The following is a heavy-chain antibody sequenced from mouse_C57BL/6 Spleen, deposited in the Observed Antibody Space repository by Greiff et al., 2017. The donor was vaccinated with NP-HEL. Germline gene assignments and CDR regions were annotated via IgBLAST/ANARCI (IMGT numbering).Heavy chain of an antibody. D-gene: IGHD2-3*01. CDR2: IHPSDRDT. CDR3: ALYDGLLGSYWYFDV. CDR1: GYTFTSYW. V-gene: IGHV1-74*01. J-gene: IGHJ1*03. Sequence: QVQLQQPGAELVKPGASVKVSCKASGYTFTSYWMHWVKQRPGQGLEWIGRIHPSDRDTNYNQKFKGKATLTVDKSSSTAYMQLSSLTSEDSAVYYCALYDGLLGSYWYFDVWGTGTTVTVSS.